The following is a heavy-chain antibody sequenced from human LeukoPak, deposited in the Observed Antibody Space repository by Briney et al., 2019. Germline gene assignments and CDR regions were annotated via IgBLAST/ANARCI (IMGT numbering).Heavy chain of an antibody. V-gene: IGHV1-8*03. CDR1: GYRFTSSD. CDR3: TRGWDL. Sequence: ASVKVSCKASGYRFTSSDINWGRQATGQGLEWMGWINPDSGDTGYAEKFQDRLTIAGDTSITTAYMELTNLKSEDTAVYYCTRGWDLWGQGTLVTVSS. CDR2: INPDSGDT. J-gene: IGHJ5*02.